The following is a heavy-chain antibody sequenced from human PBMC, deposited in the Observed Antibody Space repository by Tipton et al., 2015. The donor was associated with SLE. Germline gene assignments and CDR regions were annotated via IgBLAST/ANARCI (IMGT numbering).Heavy chain of an antibody. D-gene: IGHD2-2*01. CDR2: INTDGSTT. V-gene: IGHV3-74*01. J-gene: IGHJ4*02. CDR3: VRDDRSPDGIIDY. Sequence: SLRLSCAASGFTFSTHWMHWVRQAPGKGLVWVSRINTDGSTTSYADSVKGRPTISRDNAKSTLYLQMNSLRVEDTAMYYCVRDDRSPDGIIDYWGQGTLVTVSS. CDR1: GFTFSTHW.